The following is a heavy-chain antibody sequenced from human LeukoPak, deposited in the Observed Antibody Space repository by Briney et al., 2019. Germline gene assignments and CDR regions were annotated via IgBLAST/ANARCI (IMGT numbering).Heavy chain of an antibody. V-gene: IGHV3-48*03. CDR1: GFTFSSYE. D-gene: IGHD1-26*01. CDR2: ISSSGSSI. J-gene: IGHJ4*02. Sequence: GGSLRLSCAASGFTFSSYEMNWVRQAPGKGLECVPYISSSGSSIYYADSVKGRFTISRDNAKNSLYLQVNSLRAEDTAVYYCARGGGSYRVWGQGTLVTVSS. CDR3: ARGGGSYRV.